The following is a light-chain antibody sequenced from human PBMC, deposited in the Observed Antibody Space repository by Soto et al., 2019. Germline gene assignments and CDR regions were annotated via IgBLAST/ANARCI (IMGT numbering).Light chain of an antibody. Sequence: QSVLTQPASVSGSPGQSITISCTGTSSDVGGYNYVSWYQQHPGKAPKLMIYDVSNRPSGVSNRFSGSKSGNTASLTISGLQAEDEADYYCTYYTSSRTLYVSGTGTKLTV. CDR3: TYYTSSRTLYV. J-gene: IGLJ1*01. V-gene: IGLV2-14*01. CDR2: DVS. CDR1: SSDVGGYNY.